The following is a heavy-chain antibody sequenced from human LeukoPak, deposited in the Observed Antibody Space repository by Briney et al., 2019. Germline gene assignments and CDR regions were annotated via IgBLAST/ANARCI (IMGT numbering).Heavy chain of an antibody. D-gene: IGHD5-24*01. CDR2: IYSGGST. V-gene: IGHV3-53*01. CDR1: GFTVSRNY. Sequence: GGSLRLSCAASGFTVSRNYMSWVRQAPGKGLEWVSVIYSGGSTYYADSVKGRFTISRDNSKNTLYLQINSLGAEDTAVYYCARGDGYNPYSFDYWGQGTLVTVSS. J-gene: IGHJ4*02. CDR3: ARGDGYNPYSFDY.